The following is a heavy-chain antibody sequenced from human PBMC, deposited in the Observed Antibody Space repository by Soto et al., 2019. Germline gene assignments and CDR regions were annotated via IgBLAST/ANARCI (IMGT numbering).Heavy chain of an antibody. D-gene: IGHD1-26*01. J-gene: IGHJ4*02. Sequence: VAVISYDGSNKYYADSVKGRFTISRDNSKNTLYLQMNSLRAEDTAVYYCAKDGPIVGATANDYWGQGTLVTVSS. CDR2: ISYDGSNK. CDR3: AKDGPIVGATANDY. V-gene: IGHV3-30*18.